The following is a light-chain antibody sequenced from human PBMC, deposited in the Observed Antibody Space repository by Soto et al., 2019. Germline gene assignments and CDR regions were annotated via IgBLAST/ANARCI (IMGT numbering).Light chain of an antibody. CDR3: QQSYTTPFT. CDR1: QNIDNS. CDR2: VAS. J-gene: IGKJ3*01. Sequence: DIQMTQSPSSLSASVGDRVAITCRASQNIDNSLNWYQQKPGKAPRLLIYVASSLQSGVPSRFSGSGSGTEFTLTISSLQPEDFASYSCQQSYTTPFTFGPGTKVHV. V-gene: IGKV1-39*01.